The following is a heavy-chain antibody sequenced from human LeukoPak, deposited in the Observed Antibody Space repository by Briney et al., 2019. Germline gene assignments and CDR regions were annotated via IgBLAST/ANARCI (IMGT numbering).Heavy chain of an antibody. Sequence: PGRSLRLSWAASGFTFSSNGMHWVRQAPGKGLEWVALIWSDGRNTHYADSAKGRLTISRDNSKNTLYLQMNSLRAEDTAVYYCVRDQGRWFDHWGQGTLVTVSS. CDR1: GFTFSSNG. CDR2: IWSDGRNT. V-gene: IGHV3-33*01. J-gene: IGHJ5*02. CDR3: VRDQGRWFDH.